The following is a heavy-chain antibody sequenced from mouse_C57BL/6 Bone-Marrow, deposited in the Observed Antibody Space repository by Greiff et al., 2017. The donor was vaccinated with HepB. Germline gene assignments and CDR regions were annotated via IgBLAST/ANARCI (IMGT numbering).Heavy chain of an antibody. CDR1: GYSITSGYY. V-gene: IGHV3-6*01. CDR3: ARVPYYYGSSIYAMDY. Sequence: EVHLVESGPGLVKPSQSLSLTCSVTGYSITSGYYWNWIRQFPGNKLEWMGYISYDGSNNYNPSLKNRISITRDTSKNQFFLKLNSVTTEDTATYYCARVPYYYGSSIYAMDYWGQGTSVTVSS. D-gene: IGHD1-1*01. J-gene: IGHJ4*01. CDR2: ISYDGSN.